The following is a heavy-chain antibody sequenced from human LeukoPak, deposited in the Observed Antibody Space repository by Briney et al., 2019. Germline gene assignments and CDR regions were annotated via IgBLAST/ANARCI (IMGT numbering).Heavy chain of an antibody. Sequence: GGALRVSCAAPGVIFNRYGMQWGRQAAGKGREWGGRIRSTAKGYASAYAASVKGRFTISRDDSKNTAYLQMDSLKTEDTAVYYCTGNYYGSGSYADFDYWGQGTLVTVSS. CDR3: TGNYYGSGSYADFDY. D-gene: IGHD3-10*01. J-gene: IGHJ4*02. CDR2: IRSTAKGYAS. CDR1: GVIFNRYG. V-gene: IGHV3-73*01.